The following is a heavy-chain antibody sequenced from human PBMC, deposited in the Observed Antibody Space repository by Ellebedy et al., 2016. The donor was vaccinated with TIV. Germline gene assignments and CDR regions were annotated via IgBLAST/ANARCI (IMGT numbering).Heavy chain of an antibody. CDR3: ARGRRWVDY. V-gene: IGHV3-7*01. CDR2: IGPAGREK. CDR1: GFPFSTEA. D-gene: IGHD1-26*01. Sequence: GESLKISXAASGFPFSTEALTWVRQAPGKGLEWVATIGPAGREKFYVDSVKGRFFISRDNAENSLFLQMNSLRLEDTAVYYCARGRRWVDYWGQGTLVTVSS. J-gene: IGHJ4*02.